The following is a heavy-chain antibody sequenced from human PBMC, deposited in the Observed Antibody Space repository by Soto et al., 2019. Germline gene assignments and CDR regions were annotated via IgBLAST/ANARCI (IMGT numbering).Heavy chain of an antibody. V-gene: IGHV4-39*01. J-gene: IGHJ4*02. CDR1: GSSIISSSYY. CDR2: IYYSGST. CDR3: ARHEIAVAGSSCFDY. D-gene: IGHD6-19*01. Sequence: SETLSLTCTVSGSSIISSSYYWVWIRQPPGKGLEWIGSIYYSGSTYYNPSLKSRVTISVDTSKNQFSLKLSSVTAADTAVYYCARHEIAVAGSSCFDYWGQGTLVTVSS.